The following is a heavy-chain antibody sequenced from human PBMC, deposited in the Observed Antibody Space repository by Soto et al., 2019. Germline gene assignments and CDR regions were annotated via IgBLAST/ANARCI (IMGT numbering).Heavy chain of an antibody. D-gene: IGHD2-15*01. V-gene: IGHV4-34*01. Sequence: SDTLSLTSAVYGGSFSGYHWSWIRQPPGKGLEWIGEINHSGSTNYNPSLKSRVTISVDTSKNQFSLKLSSVTAADTAVYYCARAHFYCSGGSCHQHPFDYWDQGTLVTVSS. J-gene: IGHJ4*02. CDR2: INHSGST. CDR3: ARAHFYCSGGSCHQHPFDY. CDR1: GGSFSGYH.